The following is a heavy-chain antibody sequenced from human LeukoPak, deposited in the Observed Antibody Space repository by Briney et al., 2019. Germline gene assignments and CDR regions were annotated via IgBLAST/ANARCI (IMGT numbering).Heavy chain of an antibody. Sequence: GASVKVSCKASGGTFSSYAINWVRQAPGQGLEWMGRIIPILETTDYAQEFQGRVTITADKSSSTGYMELSSLRPEDTAIYYCARDRTAVAGVFDYWGQGTVVTVSS. CDR3: ARDRTAVAGVFDY. CDR2: IIPILETT. CDR1: GGTFSSYA. D-gene: IGHD6-19*01. J-gene: IGHJ4*02. V-gene: IGHV1-69*04.